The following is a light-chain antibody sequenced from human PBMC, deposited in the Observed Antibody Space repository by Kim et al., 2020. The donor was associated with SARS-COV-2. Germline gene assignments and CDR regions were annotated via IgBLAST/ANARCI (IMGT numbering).Light chain of an antibody. J-gene: IGLJ3*02. CDR3: NSRDSSGNHLEV. V-gene: IGLV3-19*01. CDR2: GKN. CDR1: SLRSYY. Sequence: SSELTQDPAVSVALGQTVRITCQGESLRSYYASWYQQKPGQAPVLVIYGKNNRPSGIPDRFSGSSSGNTASLTITGAQAEDEADYYCNSRDSSGNHLEVFGGGTQLTVL.